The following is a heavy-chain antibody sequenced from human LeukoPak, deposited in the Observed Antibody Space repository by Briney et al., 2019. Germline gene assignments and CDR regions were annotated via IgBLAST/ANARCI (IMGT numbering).Heavy chain of an antibody. CDR2: INWNGGST. V-gene: IGHV3-20*04. CDR3: ARVPNSGYDPYFDY. D-gene: IGHD5-12*01. J-gene: IGHJ4*02. Sequence: GGSLRLSCAASGFTCSTYVMSWVRQAPGKGLEWVSGINWNGGSTGYADSVKGRFTISRDNAKNSLYLQMNSLRAEDTALYYCARVPNSGYDPYFDYWGQGTLVTVSS. CDR1: GFTCSTYV.